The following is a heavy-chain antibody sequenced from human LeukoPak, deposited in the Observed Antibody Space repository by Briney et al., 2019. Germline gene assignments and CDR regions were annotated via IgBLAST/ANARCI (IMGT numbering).Heavy chain of an antibody. CDR1: GYTFTGYY. CDR2: INPNSGGT. V-gene: IGHV1-2*02. CDR3: ARVPQRRTGIAAAVY. J-gene: IGHJ4*02. Sequence: ASVKVSCKASGYTFTGYYMHWVRQAPGQGLEWMGWINPNSGGTNCAQKFQGRVTMTRDTSISTAYMELSRLRSDDTAVYYCARVPQRRTGIAAAVYWGQGTLVTVSS. D-gene: IGHD6-13*01.